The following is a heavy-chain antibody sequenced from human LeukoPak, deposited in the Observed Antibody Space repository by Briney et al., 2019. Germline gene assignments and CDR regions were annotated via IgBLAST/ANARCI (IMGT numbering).Heavy chain of an antibody. CDR3: ATADRCSSTSCPNWFDP. CDR2: FDPEDGET. J-gene: IGHJ5*02. Sequence: ASVKVSCKVSGYTPTELSMHWVRQAPGKGLEWMGGFDPEDGETIYAQKFQGRVTMTEDTSTDTAYMELSSLRSEDTAVYYCATADRCSSTSCPNWFDPWGQGTLVTVSS. D-gene: IGHD2-2*01. V-gene: IGHV1-24*01. CDR1: GYTPTELS.